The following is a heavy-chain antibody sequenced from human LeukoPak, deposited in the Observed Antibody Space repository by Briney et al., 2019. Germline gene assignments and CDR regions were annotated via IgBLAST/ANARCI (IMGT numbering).Heavy chain of an antibody. CDR1: GYTFTSYG. V-gene: IGHV1-18*04. CDR3: ASSPVGATPVEYFDL. D-gene: IGHD5-12*01. Sequence: GASVKVSCKASGYTFTSYGISWVRQAPGQGLEWMGWISAYNGNTNYAQKLQGRVTMTTDTSTSTAYMELRSLRSDDTAVYYCASSPVGATPVEYFDLWGRGTLVTVSS. J-gene: IGHJ2*01. CDR2: ISAYNGNT.